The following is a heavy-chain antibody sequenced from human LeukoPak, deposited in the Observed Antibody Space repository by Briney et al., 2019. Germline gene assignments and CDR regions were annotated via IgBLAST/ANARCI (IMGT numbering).Heavy chain of an antibody. J-gene: IGHJ4*02. D-gene: IGHD6-13*01. CDR2: IDTAGNT. CDR3: ARAKMPGIQTAGRVNYFDS. CDR1: EFTFSNYD. Sequence: GSLRLSCAASEFTFSNYDMHWVRQATGRGLEWVSTIDTAGNTCYPDSVKGRFTISRENAKNSLNLQMNSLRVGDTAVYYCARAKMPGIQTAGRVNYFDSWGQGTLVTVSA. V-gene: IGHV3-13*01.